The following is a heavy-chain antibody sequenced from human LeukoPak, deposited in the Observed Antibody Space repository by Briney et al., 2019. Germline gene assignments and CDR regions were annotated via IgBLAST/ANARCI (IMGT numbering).Heavy chain of an antibody. CDR2: ITDSRDTV. D-gene: IGHD5-24*01. CDR1: GFTFSDFY. Sequence: NPGGSLRLSCAASGFTFSDFYMSWIRQAPGKGLEWLSYITDSRDTVSYAGSVKGRFTISRDNAKNSLYLQMNSLRADDTAVYYCARTPWLQLEFWFDTWGQGTLVTVSS. J-gene: IGHJ5*02. V-gene: IGHV3-11*01. CDR3: ARTPWLQLEFWFDT.